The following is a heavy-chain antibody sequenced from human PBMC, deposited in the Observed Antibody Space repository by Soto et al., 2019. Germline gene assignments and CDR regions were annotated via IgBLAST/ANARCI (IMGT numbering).Heavy chain of an antibody. D-gene: IGHD2-8*02. Sequence: QVQLQESGPGLVKPSETLSLTCTVSGGSISGYYWSWIRQAPGKGLAWIGYSYYSGTTNYDPSLKSRVTMSVDTSKNQFALKLSSVTTADTAVYYCARLTGGTYLSFYYYIGVWGKGTTVTVSS. CDR2: SYYSGTT. V-gene: IGHV4-59*01. CDR3: ARLTGGTYLSFYYYIGV. J-gene: IGHJ6*03. CDR1: GGSISGYY.